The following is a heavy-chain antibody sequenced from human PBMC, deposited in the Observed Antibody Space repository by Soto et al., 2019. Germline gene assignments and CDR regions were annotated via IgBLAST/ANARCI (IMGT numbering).Heavy chain of an antibody. CDR2: ISYDGSNK. V-gene: IGHV3-30-3*01. CDR1: GFTFSSYA. D-gene: IGHD3-22*01. Sequence: QVQLVESGGGVVQPGRSLRLSCAASGFTFSSYAMHWVRQAPGKGLEWVAVISYDGSNKYYADSVKGRFTISRDNSKNTRYLQMNSLRAEDTAVYYCASGITMIVVVDHDAFDIWGQGTMVTVSS. CDR3: ASGITMIVVVDHDAFDI. J-gene: IGHJ3*02.